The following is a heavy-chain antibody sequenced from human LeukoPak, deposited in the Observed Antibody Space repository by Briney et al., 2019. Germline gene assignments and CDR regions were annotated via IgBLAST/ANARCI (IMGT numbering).Heavy chain of an antibody. D-gene: IGHD2-21*02. CDR1: GFSFRTYG. V-gene: IGHV3-30*18. J-gene: IGHJ3*02. Sequence: PGGSLRLSCAASGFSFRTYGMHWVRQAPGKGLEWVAGISYDGSNKYYEDSVKGRFTISRDNPKNTLDLQMNSLRAEDTAVYYCAKPRGGDSWAFDIWGQGTMVTVFS. CDR3: AKPRGGDSWAFDI. CDR2: ISYDGSNK.